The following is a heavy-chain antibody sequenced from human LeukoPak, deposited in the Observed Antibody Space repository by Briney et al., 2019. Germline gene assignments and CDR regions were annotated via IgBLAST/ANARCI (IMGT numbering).Heavy chain of an antibody. Sequence: ASVKVSCKASGYTFTSYAMHWVRQAPGQRLEWMGWINAGNGNTKYSQKFQSRVTITRDTSASTAYMELSSLRSEDTAVYYCARGTALIVVVPADRDYWGQGTLVTVSS. CDR2: INAGNGNT. J-gene: IGHJ4*02. CDR3: ARGTALIVVVPADRDY. V-gene: IGHV1-3*01. D-gene: IGHD2-2*01. CDR1: GYTFTSYA.